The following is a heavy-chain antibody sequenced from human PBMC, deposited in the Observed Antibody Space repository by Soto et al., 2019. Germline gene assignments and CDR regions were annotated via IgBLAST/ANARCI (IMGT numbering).Heavy chain of an antibody. Sequence: QVQLVESGGGVVQPGRSLRLSCAASGFTFSSYGMHWVRQAPGKGLEWVAVIRYDGSNKYYADSVKGRFTISRDNSKNTLYLQMNSLRAEDTAVYYCARDRTLFDAFDIWGQGTMVTVSS. CDR3: ARDRTLFDAFDI. V-gene: IGHV3-33*01. CDR2: IRYDGSNK. D-gene: IGHD2-21*01. J-gene: IGHJ3*02. CDR1: GFTFSSYG.